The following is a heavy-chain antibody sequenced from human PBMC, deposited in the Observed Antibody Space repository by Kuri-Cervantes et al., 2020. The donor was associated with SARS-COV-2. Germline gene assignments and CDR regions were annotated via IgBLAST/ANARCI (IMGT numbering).Heavy chain of an antibody. V-gene: IGHV3-23*01. CDR1: GFTFSSYG. CDR2: ISGSGGST. J-gene: IGHJ4*02. CDR3: AKDTEYSSGWYYFDY. Sequence: LSLTCAASGFTFSSYGMHWVRQAPGKGLEWVSAISGSGGSTYYADSVKGRFTISRDNSKNTLYLQMNSLRAEDTAVYYCAKDTEYSSGWYYFDYWGQGTLVTVSS. D-gene: IGHD6-19*01.